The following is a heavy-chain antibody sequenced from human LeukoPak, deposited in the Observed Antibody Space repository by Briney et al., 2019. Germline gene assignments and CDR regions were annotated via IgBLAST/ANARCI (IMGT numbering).Heavy chain of an antibody. CDR3: AKRGSSQADVFDF. D-gene: IGHD6-13*01. CDR1: GYSFTSYW. Sequence: PGESLKISCKGPGYSFTSYWIGWVRQMPGKGLEWMGIIYPGDSDVRYSPSFQGQVTMSVDRSISTAFLQWTRLEASDSAMYYCAKRGSSQADVFDFWGQGTMVTVSS. J-gene: IGHJ3*01. CDR2: IYPGDSDV. V-gene: IGHV5-51*01.